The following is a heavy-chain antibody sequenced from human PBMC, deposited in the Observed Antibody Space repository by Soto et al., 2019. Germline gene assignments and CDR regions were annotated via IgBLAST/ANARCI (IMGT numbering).Heavy chain of an antibody. V-gene: IGHV3-13*04. CDR3: ARGQEVGAHFFDS. D-gene: IGHD2-15*01. Sequence: XVSLELSCEASGFTFSKFDMHGVRQPTGKGLEWVSTIGISGDTYYAVSVKGRFTISRDNAKNSLSLQMNSLRAGDTALYFCARGQEVGAHFFDSWGQGTQVTVSS. CDR1: GFTFSKFD. J-gene: IGHJ4*02. CDR2: IGISGDT.